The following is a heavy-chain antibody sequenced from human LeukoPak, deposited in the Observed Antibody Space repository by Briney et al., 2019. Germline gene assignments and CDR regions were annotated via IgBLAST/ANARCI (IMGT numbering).Heavy chain of an antibody. V-gene: IGHV4-4*07. J-gene: IGHJ2*01. Sequence: PSETLSLTCTVSGGSISSYYWSWIRQPAGKGLEWIGRIYTSGSTNYNPSLKSRVTVSVDTSKNQFSLKLSSVTAADTAVYYCARDPNYGDYLADWYFDLWGRGTLVTVSS. CDR3: ARDPNYGDYLADWYFDL. CDR1: GGSISSYY. D-gene: IGHD4-17*01. CDR2: IYTSGST.